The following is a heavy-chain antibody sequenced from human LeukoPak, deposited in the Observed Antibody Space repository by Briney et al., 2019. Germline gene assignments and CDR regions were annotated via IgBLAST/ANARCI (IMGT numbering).Heavy chain of an antibody. CDR1: GFTFSSYV. V-gene: IGHV3-30*03. J-gene: IGHJ6*02. CDR3: ARPSLGYCSSTSCRISNRGGYYYYGMDV. Sequence: GGSLRLSCAASGFTFSSYVMHWVRQAPGKGLEWVAVISYDGSKKYYADSVKGRFTISRDNSKNTLYLQMNSLRAEDTAVYYCARPSLGYCSSTSCRISNRGGYYYYGMDVWGQGTTVTVSS. CDR2: ISYDGSKK. D-gene: IGHD2-2*01.